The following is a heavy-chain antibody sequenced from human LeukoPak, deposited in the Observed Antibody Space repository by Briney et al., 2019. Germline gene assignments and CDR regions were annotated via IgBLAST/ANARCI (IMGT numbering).Heavy chain of an antibody. CDR3: ARVMARHEGFDI. CDR2: MCYSGSA. Sequence: SETLSRTCTVSGGSISSSSFYWGWLRQPPGKGLEWIGSMCYSGSAYYNPSRKSLVTISVATSKNLVPLRLSSVTAAATAKYYCARVMARHEGFDIWGQGTMVTVSS. V-gene: IGHV4-39*06. D-gene: IGHD5-24*01. CDR1: GGSISSSSFY. J-gene: IGHJ3*02.